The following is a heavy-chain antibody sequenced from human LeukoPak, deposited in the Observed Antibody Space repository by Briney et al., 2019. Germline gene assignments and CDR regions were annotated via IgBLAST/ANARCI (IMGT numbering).Heavy chain of an antibody. D-gene: IGHD6-19*01. CDR2: ISSIDGST. J-gene: IGHJ4*02. CDR3: AREYFGDTGYSSGWYLGY. CDR1: GFTFSSYG. Sequence: PGGSLRLSCAASGFTFSSYGMSWVRQAPGKGLEWVSGISSIDGSTYYADSVKGRFTVSRDNAKNSLYLQMNSLRAEDTALYYCAREYFGDTGYSSGWYLGYWGQGTLVTVSS. V-gene: IGHV3-23*01.